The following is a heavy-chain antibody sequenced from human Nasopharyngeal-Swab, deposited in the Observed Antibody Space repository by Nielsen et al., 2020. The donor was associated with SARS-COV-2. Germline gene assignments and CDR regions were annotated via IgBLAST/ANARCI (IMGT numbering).Heavy chain of an antibody. Sequence: SETLSLTCTVSGGSSRNSYWSWLRQPPGKGLEWIGYIYGSGSTTYNPSLKSRVIISVDMSNNQLSLRMTSVTAADTAVYYCARDSLVAEWLGYYFYGMDVWGQGTTVIVSS. J-gene: IGHJ6*02. CDR1: GGSSRNSY. V-gene: IGHV4-59*01. CDR2: IYGSGST. D-gene: IGHD3-3*01. CDR3: ARDSLVAEWLGYYFYGMDV.